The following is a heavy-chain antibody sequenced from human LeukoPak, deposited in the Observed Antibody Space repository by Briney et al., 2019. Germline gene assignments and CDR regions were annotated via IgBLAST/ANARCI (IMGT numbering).Heavy chain of an antibody. D-gene: IGHD7-27*01. CDR2: ISRGGVIS. V-gene: IGHV3-23*01. CDR1: GFTFDDYG. Sequence: GGSLRLSCAASGFTFDDYGMSWVRQAPGKGLEWVSTISRGGVISYYADSVKGRFTISRDNSNNTPYLHMNSLRAEGTAVYYCVSRAGRPWGPFNDWGQGTLVTVSS. CDR3: VSRAGRPWGPFND. J-gene: IGHJ4*02.